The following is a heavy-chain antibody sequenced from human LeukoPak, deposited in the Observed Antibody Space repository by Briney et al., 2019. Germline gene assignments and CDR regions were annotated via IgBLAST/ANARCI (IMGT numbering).Heavy chain of an antibody. D-gene: IGHD3-16*02. CDR3: ARLPYRHYFYMDV. CDR1: GGSINTDLDY. V-gene: IGHV4-39*07. J-gene: IGHJ6*03. Sequence: KTSETLSLTCTVSGGSINTDLDYWGWFRQPPGKGLEWIGTIYYSGSTNYNPSLKGRGTLSIDTAKNQFSLRLRSVTAADTAVYYCARLPYRHYFYMDVWGKGTTVIVSS. CDR2: IYYSGST.